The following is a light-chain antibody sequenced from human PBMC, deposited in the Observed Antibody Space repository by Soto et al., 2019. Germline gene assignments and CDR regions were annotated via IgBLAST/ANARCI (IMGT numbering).Light chain of an antibody. Sequence: QSLLTQPASVSGSPGQSITISCTGTSSDVGSYNLVSWYQQHPGKAPKLMIYEVSKRPSGVSNRFSGSKSGNTASLTISGLQAEDEADYYCCSYAGSSTFVVFGGGTKVTVL. CDR1: SSDVGSYNL. CDR2: EVS. J-gene: IGLJ2*01. CDR3: CSYAGSSTFVV. V-gene: IGLV2-23*02.